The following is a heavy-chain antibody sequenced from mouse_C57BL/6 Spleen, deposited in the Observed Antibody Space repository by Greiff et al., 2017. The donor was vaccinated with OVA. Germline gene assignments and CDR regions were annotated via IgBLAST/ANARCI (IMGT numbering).Heavy chain of an antibody. CDR2: FYPGSGSI. J-gene: IGHJ1*03. CDR3: ARHEVYYYGSSSWYFEV. V-gene: IGHV1-62-2*01. D-gene: IGHD1-1*01. CDR1: GYTFTEYT. Sequence: QVQLQQSGAELVKPGASVKLSCKASGYTFTEYTIHWVKQRSGQGLEWIGWFYPGSGSIKYNEKFKDKATLTADKSSSTVYMELSRLTSEDSAVYFCARHEVYYYGSSSWYFEVWGTGTTVTVSS.